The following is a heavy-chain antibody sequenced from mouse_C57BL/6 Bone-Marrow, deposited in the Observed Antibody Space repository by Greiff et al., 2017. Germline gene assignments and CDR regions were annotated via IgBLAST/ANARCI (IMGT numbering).Heavy chain of an antibody. CDR2: IYPRSGNT. D-gene: IGHD2-3*01. V-gene: IGHV1-81*01. CDR1: GYTFTSYG. Sequence: QVQLKESGAELARPGASVKLSCKASGYTFTSYGISWVKQRTGQGLEWIGEIYPRSGNTYYNEKFKGKATLTADKSSSTAYMELRSLTSEDSAVYFGASGWLLWYFDVWGTGTTVTVSS. J-gene: IGHJ1*03. CDR3: ASGWLLWYFDV.